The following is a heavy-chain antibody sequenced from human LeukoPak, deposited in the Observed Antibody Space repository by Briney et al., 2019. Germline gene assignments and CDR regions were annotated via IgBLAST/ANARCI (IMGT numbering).Heavy chain of an antibody. V-gene: IGHV3-23*01. CDR1: GFTFSSYA. Sequence: GGSLRLSCAASGFTFSSYAMSWVRQAPGKGLEWVSAISCSGGSTYYADSVKGRFTISRDNSKNTLYLQMNSLRAEDTAVYYCASHVSYCSGGSCYSSGYYFDYWGQGTLVTVSS. CDR3: ASHVSYCSGGSCYSSGYYFDY. D-gene: IGHD2-15*01. J-gene: IGHJ4*02. CDR2: ISCSGGST.